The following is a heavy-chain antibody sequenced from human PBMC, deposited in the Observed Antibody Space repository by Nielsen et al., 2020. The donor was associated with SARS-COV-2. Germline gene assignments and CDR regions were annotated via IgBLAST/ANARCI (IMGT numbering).Heavy chain of an antibody. CDR3: ASEYSGGWYYYFDY. CDR2: IYYTGST. CDR1: GGSISSYY. Sequence: SETLSLTCTVSGGSISSYYWSWIQQPPGKGLEWIGNIYYTGSTYYNPSLKSRVTISVDTSKNQFSLKLSSVTAADTAIYYCASEYSGGWYYYFDYWGQGTLVTVSS. V-gene: IGHV4-59*04. D-gene: IGHD6-19*01. J-gene: IGHJ4*02.